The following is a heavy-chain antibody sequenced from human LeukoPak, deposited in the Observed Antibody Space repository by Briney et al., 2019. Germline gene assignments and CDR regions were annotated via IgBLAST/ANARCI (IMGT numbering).Heavy chain of an antibody. CDR3: ARHSGTVIGYFDY. D-gene: IGHD3-16*02. J-gene: IGHJ4*02. CDR2: IYYSGST. CDR1: GGSISSYY. Sequence: SETLSLTCTVSGGSISSYYWSWIRQPPGKGLGWIGYIYYSGSTNYNPSLKSRVTISVDTSKNQFSLKLSSVTAADTAVYYCARHSGTVIGYFDYWGQGTLVTVSS. V-gene: IGHV4-59*08.